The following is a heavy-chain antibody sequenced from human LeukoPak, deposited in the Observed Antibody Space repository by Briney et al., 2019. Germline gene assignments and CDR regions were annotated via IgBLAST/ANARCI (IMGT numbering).Heavy chain of an antibody. Sequence: PSETLSLTCTVSGGSISSYYWSRIRQPAGKGLEWIGRIYTSGSTNYNPSLKSRVTMSLDTSKNQLSLKLSSVTAADTAVYYCARQGSYGVYMLVDYWGQGILVTVSS. CDR3: ARQGSYGVYMLVDY. V-gene: IGHV4-4*07. CDR1: GGSISSYY. CDR2: IYTSGST. D-gene: IGHD4-17*01. J-gene: IGHJ4*02.